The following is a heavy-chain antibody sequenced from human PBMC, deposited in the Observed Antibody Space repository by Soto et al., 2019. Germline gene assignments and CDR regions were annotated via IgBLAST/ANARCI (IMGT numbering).Heavy chain of an antibody. J-gene: IGHJ5*02. Sequence: PSETLSLTCTVSGGSISSYYWSWIRQPPGKGLEWIGYIYYSGSTNYNPSLKSRVTISVDTSKNQFSLKLSSVTAADTAVYYCARAIVATITGWFDPWGQGTLVTVSS. CDR1: GGSISSYY. CDR3: ARAIVATITGWFDP. D-gene: IGHD5-12*01. V-gene: IGHV4-59*08. CDR2: IYYSGST.